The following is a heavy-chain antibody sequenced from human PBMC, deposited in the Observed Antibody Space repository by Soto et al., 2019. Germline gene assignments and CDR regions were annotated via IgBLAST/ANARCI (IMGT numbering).Heavy chain of an antibody. CDR3: AKDSPFWSGYYHYYYYGMDV. CDR1: GFTFSSYA. CDR2: ISGSGGST. Sequence: EVQLLESGGGLVQPGGSLRLSCAASGFTFSSYAMSWVRQAPGKGLEWVSAISGSGGSTYYADSVKGRFTISRDNSKNTLYLQMNSLRAEDTAVYYCAKDSPFWSGYYHYYYYGMDVSGQGTTVTVSS. J-gene: IGHJ6*02. V-gene: IGHV3-23*01. D-gene: IGHD3-3*01.